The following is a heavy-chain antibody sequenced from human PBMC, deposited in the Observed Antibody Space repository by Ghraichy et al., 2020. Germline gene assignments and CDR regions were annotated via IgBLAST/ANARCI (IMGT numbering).Heavy chain of an antibody. Sequence: ASVKVSCKASGYSFSTYGISWVRQAPGQGLEWLGWVSPYNGNTNYAPKIQDRVTMTTDTSTSTAYMELTSLRSDDTAMYFCARDRGTIATAGNFDWWGQGTLVTV. CDR1: GYSFSTYG. CDR3: ARDRGTIATAGNFDW. V-gene: IGHV1-18*01. CDR2: VSPYNGNT. J-gene: IGHJ4*02. D-gene: IGHD6-13*01.